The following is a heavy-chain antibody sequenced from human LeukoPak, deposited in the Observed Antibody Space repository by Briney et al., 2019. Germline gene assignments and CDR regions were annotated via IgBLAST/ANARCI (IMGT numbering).Heavy chain of an antibody. CDR1: GGTFSSYA. CDR2: IIPILGIA. J-gene: IGHJ6*03. V-gene: IGHV1-69*04. Sequence: ASVTVSCTASGGTFSSYAISWVRQAPGQGLEWMGRIIPILGIANYAQKFQGRVTITADKSTSTAYMELSSLRSEDTAVYYCARGRMTRDYYYYYMDVWGKGTTVTVSS. D-gene: IGHD2-21*02. CDR3: ARGRMTRDYYYYYMDV.